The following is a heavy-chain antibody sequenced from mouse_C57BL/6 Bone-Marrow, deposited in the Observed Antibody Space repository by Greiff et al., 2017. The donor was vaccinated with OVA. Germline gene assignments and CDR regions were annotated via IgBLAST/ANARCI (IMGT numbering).Heavy chain of an antibody. D-gene: IGHD1-1*01. CDR1: GYSITSGYY. J-gene: IGHJ4*01. Sequence: EVKLVESGPGLVKPSQSLSLTCSVTGYSITSGYYWNWIRQFPGNKLEWMGYISYDGSNNYNPSLKNRISITRDTSKNQFFLKLNSVTTEDTATYYCASYLAGYWGQGTSVTVSS. V-gene: IGHV3-6*01. CDR2: ISYDGSN. CDR3: ASYLAGY.